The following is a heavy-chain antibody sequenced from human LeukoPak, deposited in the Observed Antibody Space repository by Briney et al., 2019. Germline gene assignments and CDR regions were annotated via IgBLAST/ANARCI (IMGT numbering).Heavy chain of an antibody. CDR3: AKSVFGVVRLYKDWFDP. J-gene: IGHJ5*02. V-gene: IGHV3-30*02. D-gene: IGHD3-3*01. CDR1: GFTFSNAW. CDR2: IRHDGSNK. Sequence: GGSLRLSCAVSGFTFSNAWMTWVRQAPGKGLEWVAFIRHDGSNKYYADSVKGRFTIPRDNSKNTLYLHMNSLRAEDTAVYYCAKSVFGVVRLYKDWFDPWGQRTLVTVSS.